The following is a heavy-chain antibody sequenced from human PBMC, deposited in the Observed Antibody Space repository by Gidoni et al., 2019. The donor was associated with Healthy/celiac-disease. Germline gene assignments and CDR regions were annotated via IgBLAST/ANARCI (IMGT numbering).Heavy chain of an antibody. Sequence: EVQLVESGGGLVQPGGSLRLSCSASGFTFSSYAMHWVRQATGKGLEYVSAISRNGGRTYYAESVKGRLPISRDNSKNTLYLQMSRLRAEDTAVYYGVKGIHDFWTPPRIDPWGQGTLVTVSS. CDR1: GFTFSSYA. CDR3: VKGIHDFWTPPRIDP. D-gene: IGHD3-3*01. J-gene: IGHJ5*02. V-gene: IGHV3-64D*08. CDR2: ISRNGGRT.